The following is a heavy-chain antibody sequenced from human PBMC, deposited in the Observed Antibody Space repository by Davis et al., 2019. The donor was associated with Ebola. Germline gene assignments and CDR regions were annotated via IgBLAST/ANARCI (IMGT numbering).Heavy chain of an antibody. CDR2: IKQDGSEK. Sequence: GESLKISCAASGFTFSSYWMSWVHQAPGKGLEWVANIKQDGSEKYYVDSVKGRFTISRDNAKNSLYLQMNSLRAEDTAVYYCARPIVGATLDAFDIWGQGTMVTVSS. CDR3: ARPIVGATLDAFDI. D-gene: IGHD1-26*01. V-gene: IGHV3-7*01. J-gene: IGHJ3*02. CDR1: GFTFSSYW.